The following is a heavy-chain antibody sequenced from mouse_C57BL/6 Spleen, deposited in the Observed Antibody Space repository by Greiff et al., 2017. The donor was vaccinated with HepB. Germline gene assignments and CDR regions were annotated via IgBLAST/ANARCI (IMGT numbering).Heavy chain of an antibody. D-gene: IGHD4-1*01. Sequence: EVMLVESGPSLVRPSQTLSLTCTVTGFSINSDCYWIWIRQFPGNKLEYIGYTFYSGITYYNPSLESRTYITRDTSKNQFSLKLSSVTTEDTATYYCARGNWDERYFDVWGTGTTVTVSS. CDR1: GFSINSDCY. J-gene: IGHJ1*03. CDR3: ARGNWDERYFDV. V-gene: IGHV3-3*01. CDR2: TFYSGIT.